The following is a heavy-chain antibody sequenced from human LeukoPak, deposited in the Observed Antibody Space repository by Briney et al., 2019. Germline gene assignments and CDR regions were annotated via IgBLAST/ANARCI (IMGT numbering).Heavy chain of an antibody. J-gene: IGHJ5*02. D-gene: IGHD6-13*01. CDR2: ITGSGGNT. V-gene: IGHV3-23*01. CDR3: AKDPPRIAAAGINWFDP. Sequence: GGSLRLSCAASGFIFSSYSMSWVRQAPGKGLEWVSVITGSGGNTYYADSVKGRFTISKDNSKNTVYLQMSSLRVDDTAVYYCAKDPPRIAAAGINWFDPWGQGTLVTVSS. CDR1: GFIFSSYS.